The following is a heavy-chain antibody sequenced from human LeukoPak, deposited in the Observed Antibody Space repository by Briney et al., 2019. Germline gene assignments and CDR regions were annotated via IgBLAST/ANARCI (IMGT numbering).Heavy chain of an antibody. V-gene: IGHV4-61*02. CDR3: ARSPRVITADYFYHSYMDV. Sequence: SQTLSLTCTVSGDSIGSGSYYWSWIRQPAGKGLEWIGRIYTGGSTNYNPSLKSRVTISVDTSKNQFSLKLSSVTAADTAVYYCARSPRVITADYFYHSYMDVWGKGTTVTVSS. CDR1: GDSIGSGSYY. D-gene: IGHD2-15*01. CDR2: IYTGGST. J-gene: IGHJ6*03.